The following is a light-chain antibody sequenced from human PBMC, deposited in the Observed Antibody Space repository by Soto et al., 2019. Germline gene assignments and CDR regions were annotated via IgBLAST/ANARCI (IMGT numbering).Light chain of an antibody. Sequence: QAVVTQEPSLTVSPGGTVTLTCGSSTGAVTSGHYPYWFQQKPGQAPRTLIYDTSNKHSWTPARFSGSLLGVRAALTLSGAQPEDEAEYFCLLSYSGTSVFGGGTKMTVL. J-gene: IGLJ3*02. V-gene: IGLV7-46*01. CDR2: DTS. CDR3: LLSYSGTSV. CDR1: TGAVTSGHY.